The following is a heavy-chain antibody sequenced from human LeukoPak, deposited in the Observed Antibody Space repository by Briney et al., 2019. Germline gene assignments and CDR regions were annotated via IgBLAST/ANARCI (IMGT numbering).Heavy chain of an antibody. CDR3: ARTQPGIAVAGTYDY. D-gene: IGHD6-19*01. CDR1: GGSFSGYY. J-gene: IGHJ4*02. CDR2: IYYSGST. V-gene: IGHV4-59*01. Sequence: PSETLSLTCAVYGGSFSGYYWSWIRQPPGKGLEWIGYIYYSGSTNYNPSLESRVTISVDTSKNQFSLKLSSVTAANTAVYYCARTQPGIAVAGTYDYWGQGTLVTVSS.